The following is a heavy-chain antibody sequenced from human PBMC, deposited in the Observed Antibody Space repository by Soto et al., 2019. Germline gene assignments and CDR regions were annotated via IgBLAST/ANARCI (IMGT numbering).Heavy chain of an antibody. CDR1: GGTFSTYT. D-gene: IGHD1-1*01. CDR3: AREAGSKVGMDV. J-gene: IGHJ6*02. Sequence: GASVKVSCKASGGTFSTYTISWVRQAPGQGLEWMGGIIPIFGTANYAQKFQARVTITADESTSTAYMELRSLRSDDTAVYYCAREAGSKVGMDVWGQGTTVTVSS. CDR2: IIPIFGTA. V-gene: IGHV1-69*13.